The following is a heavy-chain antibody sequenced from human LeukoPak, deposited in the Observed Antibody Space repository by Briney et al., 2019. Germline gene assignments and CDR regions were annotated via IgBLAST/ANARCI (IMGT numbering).Heavy chain of an antibody. Sequence: GGSLRLSCAASGFTFSSYWMSWVRQAPGKGLEWVANIKQDESEKYYVDSVKGRFTISRDNAKNSLFLQMNSLRAEDTAVYYCARVQGEIVVVPAAESLGIYYYYYYMDVWGKGTTVTVSS. J-gene: IGHJ6*03. CDR1: GFTFSSYW. D-gene: IGHD2-2*01. CDR3: ARVQGEIVVVPAAESLGIYYYYYYMDV. V-gene: IGHV3-7*01. CDR2: IKQDESEK.